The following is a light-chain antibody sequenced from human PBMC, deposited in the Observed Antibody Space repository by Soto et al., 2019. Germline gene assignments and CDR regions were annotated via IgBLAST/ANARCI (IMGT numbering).Light chain of an antibody. CDR3: SSYTITSTLV. CDR2: DVS. V-gene: IGLV2-14*03. CDR1: SSDVGSYNY. J-gene: IGLJ3*02. Sequence: QSALTQPASVSGSPGQSITLSCTGTSSDVGSYNYVSWYQQHPGKAPKVVIYDVSNRPSGVSNRFSGSKSDNTASLTISGLQAEDEADYYCSSYTITSTLVFGGGTKVTVL.